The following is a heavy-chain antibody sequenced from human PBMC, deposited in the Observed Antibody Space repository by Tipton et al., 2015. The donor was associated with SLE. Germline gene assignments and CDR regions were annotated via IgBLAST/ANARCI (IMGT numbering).Heavy chain of an antibody. Sequence: TLSLTCAVYGGSFSGYYWSWIRQPPGKGLEWIGEINHSGSTNYNPSLKSRVTISVDTSKNQFSLKLSSVTAADTAVYYCARLGSSWYSDYWGQGTLVTVSS. D-gene: IGHD6-13*01. CDR3: ARLGSSWYSDY. V-gene: IGHV4-34*01. CDR2: INHSGST. CDR1: GGSFSGYY. J-gene: IGHJ4*02.